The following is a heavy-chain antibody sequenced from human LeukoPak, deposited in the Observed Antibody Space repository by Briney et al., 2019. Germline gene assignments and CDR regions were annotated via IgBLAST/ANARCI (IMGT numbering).Heavy chain of an antibody. J-gene: IGHJ4*02. Sequence: PGRSLRLSCAASGFTFSSYAMHWVRQAPGKGLEWVAVISYDGSNKYYADSVKGRFTISRDNSKNTLYLQMDSQRAEDTAVYYCARDFEGRTVTIPVYWGQGTLVTVSS. V-gene: IGHV3-30-3*01. CDR2: ISYDGSNK. D-gene: IGHD4-17*01. CDR1: GFTFSSYA. CDR3: ARDFEGRTVTIPVY.